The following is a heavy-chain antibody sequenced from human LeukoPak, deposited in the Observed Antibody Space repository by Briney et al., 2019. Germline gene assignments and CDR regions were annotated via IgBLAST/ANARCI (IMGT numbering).Heavy chain of an antibody. D-gene: IGHD2-15*01. CDR3: ARDQRARYCSGGSCYNFEFVTWFDP. J-gene: IGHJ5*02. CDR1: GGSISSYY. Sequence: SETLSLTCTVSGGSISSYYCSWIRQPAGKGLEWIGRIYTSGSTNYNPSLKSRVTMSVDTSKNQFSLKLSSVTAADTAVYYYARDQRARYCSGGSCYNFEFVTWFDPWGQGTLVTVSS. V-gene: IGHV4-4*07. CDR2: IYTSGST.